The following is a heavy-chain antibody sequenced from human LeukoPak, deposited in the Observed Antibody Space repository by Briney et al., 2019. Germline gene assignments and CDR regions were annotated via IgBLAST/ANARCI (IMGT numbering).Heavy chain of an antibody. CDR1: GGSMNGGLYY. D-gene: IGHD4-17*01. CDR2: AFNSGST. J-gene: IGHJ4*02. Sequence: SETLSLTCSVSGGSMNGGLYYWGWIRQSPGKGLEWIGSAFNSGSTSYNPSLKSRVTISVDTSKNEFSLKLSSVTAADTAVCYCARNATTVNHVYKYFDYWGQGTLVTVSS. CDR3: ARNATTVNHVYKYFDY. V-gene: IGHV4-39*01.